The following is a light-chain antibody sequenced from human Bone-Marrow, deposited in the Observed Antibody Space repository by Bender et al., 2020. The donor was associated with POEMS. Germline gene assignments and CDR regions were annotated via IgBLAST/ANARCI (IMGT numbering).Light chain of an antibody. CDR3: CSYAGTSAFV. Sequence: QSALTQPASVSGSPGQSITISCTGTSSDVGSYDAVSWYRQEPGKAPKLMIYEGSKRPSGISNRFSGSKSGNTASLTISGLQTEDEADYYCCSYAGTSAFVFGTGTKVTVL. CDR2: EGS. J-gene: IGLJ1*01. V-gene: IGLV2-23*01. CDR1: SSDVGSYDA.